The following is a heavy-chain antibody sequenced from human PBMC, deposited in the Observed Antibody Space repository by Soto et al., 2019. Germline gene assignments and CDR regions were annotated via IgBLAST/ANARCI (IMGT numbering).Heavy chain of an antibody. CDR3: ARGKGMEENYYYYGLDI. J-gene: IGHJ6*02. CDR2: INGGTGQT. D-gene: IGHD1-1*01. V-gene: IGHV1-3*01. CDR1: GYTFTTHA. Sequence: ASVKVSCKASGYTFTTHAMHWVRQAPGQSLEWMGWINGGTGQTKHSQRFQGRVNITRDTSASTAYMELSSLRPEDTAVYYCARGKGMEENYYYYGLDIWGQGTTVTVSS.